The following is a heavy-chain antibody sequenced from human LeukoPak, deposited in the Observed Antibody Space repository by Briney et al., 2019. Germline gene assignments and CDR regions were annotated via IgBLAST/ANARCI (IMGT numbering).Heavy chain of an antibody. J-gene: IGHJ5*02. CDR3: ARHGSPAIAIFGMIITNWFDP. D-gene: IGHD3-3*01. CDR1: GGTFSSYT. CDR2: INPNSGDT. Sequence: RASVKVSCKASGGTFSSYTISWVRQAPGQGLEWMGRINPNSGDTMYAQTFQGRVTMTVDTSINTGYMALSRLKSADTAVYYCARHGSPAIAIFGMIITNWFDPWGQGTLVTVSS. V-gene: IGHV1-2*02.